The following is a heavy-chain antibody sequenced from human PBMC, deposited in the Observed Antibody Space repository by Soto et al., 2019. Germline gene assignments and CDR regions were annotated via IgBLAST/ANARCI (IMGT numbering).Heavy chain of an antibody. Sequence: GGSLRLSCAASGFIFSSYGMHWVRQAPGKGLEWVAATSYHGSTKYYAGSVKGRFTISRDNSKNTLYLQMNSLRAEDTAVYYCAKEGPEFWGQGTLVTVSS. CDR1: GFIFSSYG. CDR3: AKEGPEF. J-gene: IGHJ4*02. CDR2: TSYHGSTK. D-gene: IGHD3-10*01. V-gene: IGHV3-30*18.